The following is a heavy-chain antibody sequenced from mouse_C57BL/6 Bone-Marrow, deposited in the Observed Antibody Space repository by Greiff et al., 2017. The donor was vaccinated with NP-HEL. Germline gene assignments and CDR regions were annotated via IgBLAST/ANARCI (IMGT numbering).Heavy chain of an antibody. D-gene: IGHD1-1*01. CDR2: INPNYGTT. V-gene: IGHV1-39*01. CDR3: ARRYYGSSYYYAMDY. Sequence: VQLQQSGPELVKPGASVKISCKASGYSFTDYNMNWVKQSNGKSLEWIGVINPNYGTTSYNQKFKGKATLTVDRSSSTAYMQLNSLTSEDSAVYYCARRYYGSSYYYAMDYWGQGTSVTVSS. J-gene: IGHJ4*01. CDR1: GYSFTDYN.